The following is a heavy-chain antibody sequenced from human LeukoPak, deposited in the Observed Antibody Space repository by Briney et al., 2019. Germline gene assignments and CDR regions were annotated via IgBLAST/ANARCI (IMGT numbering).Heavy chain of an antibody. CDR3: ARYVSYDFWSGYQIYYYYYYMDV. CDR1: GFTFSNYW. CDR2: INSDGINT. D-gene: IGHD3-3*01. J-gene: IGHJ6*03. V-gene: IGHV3-74*01. Sequence: PGGSLRLSCAASGFTFSNYWMHWVRQAPGKGLVWVSRINSDGINTSYADSVKGRFTISRDNAKNTLNLQMNSLRAEDTAVYYCARYVSYDFWSGYQIYYYYYYMDVWGKGTTVTVSS.